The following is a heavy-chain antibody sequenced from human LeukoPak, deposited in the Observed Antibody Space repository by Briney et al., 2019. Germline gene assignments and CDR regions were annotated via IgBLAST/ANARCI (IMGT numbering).Heavy chain of an antibody. V-gene: IGHV1-69*13. CDR2: IIPIFGTA. J-gene: IGHJ6*03. Sequence: SVKVSGKASGGTFSSYAISWVRQAPGQGLEWMGGIIPIFGTANYAQKFQGRVTITADESTSTAYMELSSLRSEDTAVYYCARDYDFWSGYYTSRDYYYYMDVWGKGTTVTVSS. D-gene: IGHD3-3*01. CDR3: ARDYDFWSGYYTSRDYYYYMDV. CDR1: GGTFSSYA.